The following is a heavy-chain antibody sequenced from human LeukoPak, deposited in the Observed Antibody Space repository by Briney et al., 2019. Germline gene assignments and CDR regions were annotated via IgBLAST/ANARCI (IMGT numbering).Heavy chain of an antibody. CDR3: ERECDLPGAYYMDV. V-gene: IGHV3-74*01. J-gene: IGHJ6*03. CDR1: GFTFSDYE. CDR2: ISSDGSNT. Sequence: PGGSLRLSCEASGFTFSDYEMHWVRQAPGKGLEWISRISSDGSNTIYADSVKGRFTISRDNANNSLSLQMNSLRGDDAAVYYCERECDLPGAYYMDVWGKGTMVTVSS. D-gene: IGHD7-27*01.